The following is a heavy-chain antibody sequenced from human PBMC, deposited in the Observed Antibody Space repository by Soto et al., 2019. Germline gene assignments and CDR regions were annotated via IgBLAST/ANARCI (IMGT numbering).Heavy chain of an antibody. CDR2: ISYDGSNK. CDR3: ARDRYGSYYYDSSGEGGMDV. J-gene: IGHJ6*02. D-gene: IGHD3-22*01. Sequence: QVQLVESGGGVVQPGRSLRLSCAASGFTFSSYAMHWVLQAPGKGLGSGAGISYDGSNKYHTDSVKGRFTISRDNSKNTMYLQMNSLRAGDTAVYYCARDRYGSYYYDSSGEGGMDVWGQGTTVTVSS. V-gene: IGHV3-30-3*01. CDR1: GFTFSSYA.